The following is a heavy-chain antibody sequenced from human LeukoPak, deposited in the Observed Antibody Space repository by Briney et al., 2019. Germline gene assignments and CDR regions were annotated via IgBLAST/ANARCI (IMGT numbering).Heavy chain of an antibody. D-gene: IGHD1-26*01. Sequence: PSETLSLTCTVSGGSMTSGNYYWSWIRQTPGKGLEWMGSFFYSGNTYYNPSLDSRVTISVETSKNQFSLRLSSVTAADTAVYYCAGTVGATFHFDYWGQGTLVTVSS. CDR3: AGTVGATFHFDY. J-gene: IGHJ4*02. CDR2: FFYSGNT. CDR1: GGSMTSGNYY. V-gene: IGHV4-39*01.